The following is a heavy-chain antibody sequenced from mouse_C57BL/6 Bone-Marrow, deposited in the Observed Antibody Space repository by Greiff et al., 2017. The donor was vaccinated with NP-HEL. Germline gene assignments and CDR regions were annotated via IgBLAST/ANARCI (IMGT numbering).Heavy chain of an antibody. D-gene: IGHD2-4*01. CDR1: GYTFTSYW. V-gene: IGHV1-59*01. J-gene: IGHJ1*03. CDR3: AIWVYDYDLYWYFDV. CDR2: IDPSDSYT. Sequence: QVQLQQPGAELVRPGTSVTLSCKASGYTFTSYWMHWVKQRPGQGLEWIGVIDPSDSYTNYNQKFKGKATLTVDTSSSTAYMQLSSLTSEDSTVYYCAIWVYDYDLYWYFDVWGTGTTVTVSS.